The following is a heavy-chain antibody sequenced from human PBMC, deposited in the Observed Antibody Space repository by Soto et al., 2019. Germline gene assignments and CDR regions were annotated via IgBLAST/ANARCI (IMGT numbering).Heavy chain of an antibody. CDR2: ISSSGSTI. CDR1: GSIFRGYG. V-gene: IGHV3-11*01. Sequence: GGSLRLSCAASGSIFRGYGMHWVRQAPGKGLEWVSDISSSGSTIYYADSVKGRFTISRDNAKNSLYLQMNSLRAEDTAVYYCARDPSYCSSTSCYIWFDPWGQGTLVTVSS. D-gene: IGHD2-2*02. CDR3: ARDPSYCSSTSCYIWFDP. J-gene: IGHJ5*02.